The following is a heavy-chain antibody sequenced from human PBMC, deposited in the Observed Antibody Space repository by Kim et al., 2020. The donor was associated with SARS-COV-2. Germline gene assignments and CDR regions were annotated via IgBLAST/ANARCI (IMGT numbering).Heavy chain of an antibody. J-gene: IGHJ6*02. V-gene: IGHV4-34*01. D-gene: IGHD3-3*01. Sequence: LKSRVTISVDTSKNQFSLKLSSVTAADTAVYYCARGSRITSFGVVTPFHVWGQGTTVTVSS. CDR3: ARGSRITSFGVVTPFHV.